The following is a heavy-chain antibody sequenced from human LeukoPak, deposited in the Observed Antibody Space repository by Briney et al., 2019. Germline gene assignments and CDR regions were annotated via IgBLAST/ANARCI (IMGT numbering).Heavy chain of an antibody. V-gene: IGHV1-69*05. D-gene: IGHD1-26*01. CDR2: IVPIFGTA. CDR1: GGTFSSYA. CDR3: AGSESYYIWFDP. J-gene: IGHJ5*02. Sequence: GASVKVSCKASGGTFSSYAISWVRQAPGQGLEWMGGIVPIFGTANYAQKFQGRVTITTDESTSTAYMELSSLRSEDTAVYYCAGSESYYIWFDPWGQGTLVTVSS.